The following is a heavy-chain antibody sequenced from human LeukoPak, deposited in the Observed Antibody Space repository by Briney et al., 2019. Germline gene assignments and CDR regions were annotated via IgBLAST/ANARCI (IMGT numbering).Heavy chain of an antibody. J-gene: IGHJ5*02. V-gene: IGHV4-59*01. CDR1: GGSISSYY. Sequence: PSETLSLTCTVSGGSISSYYWSWIRQPPGKGLEWIGYVYYSGSTNYNPSLKSRVTISVDTSKNQFSLKLSSVTAADTAVYYCARDYYDSSGYYYANWFDPWGQGTLVTVSS. CDR3: ARDYYDSSGYYYANWFDP. CDR2: VYYSGST. D-gene: IGHD3-22*01.